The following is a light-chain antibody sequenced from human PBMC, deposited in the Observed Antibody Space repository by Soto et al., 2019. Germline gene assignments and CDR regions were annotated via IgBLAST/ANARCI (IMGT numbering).Light chain of an antibody. Sequence: QSALTQPTSASGSPGQSVTISCTGTSSDVGGYNYVSWYQQHPGKATKLMIYEVSKRPSGVPDRFSGSKSGNTASLTVSGLQAEDEADYYCSSYAGSNNNVVFGGGTQLTVL. CDR3: SSYAGSNNNVV. J-gene: IGLJ2*01. CDR1: SSDVGGYNY. CDR2: EVS. V-gene: IGLV2-8*01.